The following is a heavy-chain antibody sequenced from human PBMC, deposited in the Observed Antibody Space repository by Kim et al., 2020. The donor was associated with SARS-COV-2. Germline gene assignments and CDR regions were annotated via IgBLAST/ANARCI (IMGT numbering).Heavy chain of an antibody. J-gene: IGHJ4*02. CDR2: YSGGST. CDR3: FGSIGY. Sequence: YSGGSTYYADSVKGRFTISRDHSKNTLYLQMNSLRAEDTDVCYCFGSIGYWGQGTLITVSS. V-gene: IGHV3-53*01. D-gene: IGHD3-10*01.